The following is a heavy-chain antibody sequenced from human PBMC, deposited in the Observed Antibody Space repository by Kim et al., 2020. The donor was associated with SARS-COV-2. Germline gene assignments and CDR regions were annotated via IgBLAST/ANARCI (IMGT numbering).Heavy chain of an antibody. D-gene: IGHD1-26*01. V-gene: IGHV3-30*18. CDR2: ISYDGSHK. J-gene: IGHJ4*02. Sequence: GGSLRLSCAASGFTFNTYGMHWVRQAPSKGLEWVAVISYDGSHKYYADSVKGRFTISRDNSKNTLYLQMNSLRIEDTAVDYCAKSFSGSYFRGDYWGQGTLVTVSS. CDR1: GFTFNTYG. CDR3: AKSFSGSYFRGDY.